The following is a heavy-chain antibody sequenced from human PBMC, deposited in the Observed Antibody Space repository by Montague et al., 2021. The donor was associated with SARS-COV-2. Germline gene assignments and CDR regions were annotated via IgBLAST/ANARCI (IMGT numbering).Heavy chain of an antibody. CDR3: AESGRLDSSNPFEY. CDR2: IYYSGST. CDR1: GDSISSGGYY. Sequence: TLSLTCTVSGDSISSGGYYWNWIRQHPEKGLEYIGYIYYSGSTYYXPSFRSRVSISMDTSENQFSLKMNSVTAADTAVYYCAESGRLDSSNPFEYWGRESWSPPPQ. V-gene: IGHV4-31*03. D-gene: IGHD4-11*01. J-gene: IGHJ4*02.